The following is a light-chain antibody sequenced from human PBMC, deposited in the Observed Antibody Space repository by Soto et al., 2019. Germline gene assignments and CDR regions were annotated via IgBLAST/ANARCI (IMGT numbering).Light chain of an antibody. Sequence: QSVLTQPPSVSGSPGQTVTISCTGSSSDIGGYNHVPWYQQPPGTAPKLLIYGISNRPSGVPDRFSGSKSGTSASLTITGLQAEDEADYYCQSYTSSETGCVFGGGTKVTVL. CDR3: QSYTSSETGCV. V-gene: IGLV1-40*01. J-gene: IGLJ3*02. CDR2: GIS. CDR1: SSDIGGYNH.